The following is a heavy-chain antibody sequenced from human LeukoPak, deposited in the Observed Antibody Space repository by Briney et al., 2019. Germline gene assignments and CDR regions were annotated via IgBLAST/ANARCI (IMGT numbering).Heavy chain of an antibody. V-gene: IGHV4-34*01. CDR2: INHSGST. CDR3: ARGGRVGATHWYKDYYYGMDV. J-gene: IGHJ6*02. D-gene: IGHD1-26*01. CDR1: GGSINSGGYY. Sequence: SETLSLTCTVSGGSINSGGYYWSWIRQPPGKGLEWIGEINHSGSTNYNPSLKSRVTISVDTSKNQFSLKLSSVTAADTAVYYCARGGRVGATHWYKDYYYGMDVWGQGTTVTVSS.